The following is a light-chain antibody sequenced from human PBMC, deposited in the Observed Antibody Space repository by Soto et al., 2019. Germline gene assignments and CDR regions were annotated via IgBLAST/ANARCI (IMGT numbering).Light chain of an antibody. CDR1: QSISSW. J-gene: IGKJ1*01. Sequence: DIQMTQSPSPLSASVGDRVTITCRASQSISSWLAWYQQKPGKASKLLIYDASSLESGVPSRFSGSGSGTEFTLTLSSLQPDDFATYYCQQYNSYWTFGQGTKVEIK. CDR2: DAS. CDR3: QQYNSYWT. V-gene: IGKV1-5*01.